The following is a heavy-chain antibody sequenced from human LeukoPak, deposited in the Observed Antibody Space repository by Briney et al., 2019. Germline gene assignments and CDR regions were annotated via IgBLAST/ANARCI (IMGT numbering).Heavy chain of an antibody. J-gene: IGHJ4*02. D-gene: IGHD6-6*01. V-gene: IGHV4-30-2*01. CDR1: GGSISSGGYY. CDR2: IYHSGST. CDR3: AREGAAARPAPVDY. Sequence: SETLSLTCTVSGGSISSGGYYWSWIRQHPGKGLEWIGYIYHSGSTYYNPSLKSRVTISVDRSKNQFSLKLSSVTAADTAVYYCAREGAAARPAPVDYWGQGTLVTVSS.